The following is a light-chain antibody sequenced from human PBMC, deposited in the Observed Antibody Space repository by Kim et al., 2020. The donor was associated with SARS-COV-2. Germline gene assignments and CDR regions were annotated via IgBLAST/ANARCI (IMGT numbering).Light chain of an antibody. J-gene: IGLJ3*02. CDR1: KLENKH. CDR3: HTWDSGAGV. V-gene: IGLV3-1*01. Sequence: VSPGQTASIACSGDKLENKHVSWYQQKPGQSPILLIFQDHTRPSGIPGRFSGSNSGNTATLTVSGTQAMDEADYYCHTWDSGAGVFGGGTQLTVL. CDR2: QDH.